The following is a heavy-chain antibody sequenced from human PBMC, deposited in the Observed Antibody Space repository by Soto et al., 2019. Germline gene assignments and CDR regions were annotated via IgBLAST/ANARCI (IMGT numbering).Heavy chain of an antibody. CDR2: IYYTGST. CDR1: GDSISSYY. V-gene: IGHV4-59*08. J-gene: IGHJ6*02. CDR3: ARQPYYYGSGSYYTMGFYYYYYGMDV. D-gene: IGHD3-10*01. Sequence: PSETLSLTCTVSGDSISSYYWSWIRQPPGKGLEWIAYIYYTGSTNYNPSLKSRVTISVDTSKNQFSLKLSSVTAADTAVYYCARQPYYYGSGSYYTMGFYYYYYGMDVWGQGTTVTVSS.